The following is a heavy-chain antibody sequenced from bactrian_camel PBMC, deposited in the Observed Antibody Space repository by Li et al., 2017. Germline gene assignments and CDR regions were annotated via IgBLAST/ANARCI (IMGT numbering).Heavy chain of an antibody. D-gene: IGHD3*01. J-gene: IGHJ4*01. V-gene: IGHV3S40*01. CDR1: GFTFSVYR. CDR2: INKGGDST. Sequence: VQLVESGGGLVQPGGSLRLSCAASGFTFSVYRMSWVRQAPGKGLEWVSGINKGGDSTYYAAPVKGRFTISRDNAKDTLYLQMNSLKTEDTAVYYCATRLLWMGQGTQVTVS.